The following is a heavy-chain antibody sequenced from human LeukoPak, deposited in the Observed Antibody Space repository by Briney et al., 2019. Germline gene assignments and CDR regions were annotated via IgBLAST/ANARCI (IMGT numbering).Heavy chain of an antibody. J-gene: IGHJ4*02. V-gene: IGHV4-34*01. D-gene: IGHD6-19*01. CDR3: ARRRYSSGWYPYFDY. Sequence: TSETLSLTCAVYGGFFSGYYWSWIRQPPGKGLEWIGEINHSGSTNYNPSLKSRVTISVDTSKNQFSLKLSSVTAADTAVYYCARRRYSSGWYPYFDYWGQGTLVTVSS. CDR1: GGFFSGYY. CDR2: INHSGST.